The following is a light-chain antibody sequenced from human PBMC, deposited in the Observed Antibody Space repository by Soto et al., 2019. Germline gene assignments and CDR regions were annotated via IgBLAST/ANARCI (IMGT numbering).Light chain of an antibody. Sequence: QSALTQPASVSGSPGQSITISCTGTSSDVGGYNYVSWYQQHPGKAPKLMIYDVSNRPSGVPNRFSGSKSGNTPSLTISGLQADDDADYYYSSYTSSSLDVFRTGTKVTVL. J-gene: IGLJ1*01. CDR2: DVS. CDR1: SSDVGGYNY. CDR3: SSYTSSSLDV. V-gene: IGLV2-14*01.